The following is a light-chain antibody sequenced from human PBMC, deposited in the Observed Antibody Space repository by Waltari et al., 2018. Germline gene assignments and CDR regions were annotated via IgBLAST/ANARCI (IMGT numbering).Light chain of an antibody. V-gene: IGLV3-1*01. Sequence: SYDLAQAPSVSVSPGQTAIITCSGDTVGTKYLSWYQQRPGQSPTLLFFQDNIRPSGIPERFSASSSRGPATLTITGAQPMDEAEYFCQAWDSTTVVFGGGTKLTVL. CDR1: TVGTKY. CDR3: QAWDSTTVV. CDR2: QDN. J-gene: IGLJ2*01.